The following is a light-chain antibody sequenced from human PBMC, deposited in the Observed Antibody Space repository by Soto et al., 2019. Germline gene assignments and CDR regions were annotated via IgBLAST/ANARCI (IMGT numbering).Light chain of an antibody. CDR3: QHYWTWPLT. CDR2: DAS. Sequence: ELVLTQSPATLSVSPGERATLSCRASQGVGSTLAWYQQEPGRAPRLLIYDASTRATGIPARFSGAGSGTEFTITISIRQSDEFAVYYCQHYWTWPLTFDGGTRVE. V-gene: IGKV3-15*01. CDR1: QGVGST. J-gene: IGKJ4*01.